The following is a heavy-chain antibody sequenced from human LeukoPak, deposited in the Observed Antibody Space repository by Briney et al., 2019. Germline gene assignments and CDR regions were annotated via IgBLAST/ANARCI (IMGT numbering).Heavy chain of an antibody. Sequence: PSETLSLTCTVSGGSISSYYWSWIRQPPGKGLEWIGYIYYSGSTNYNPSLKSRVTISVDTSKNQFSLKLSSVTAADTAVYYCARGKSSELRLKLYNWFDPWGQGTLVTVSS. CDR2: IYYSGST. V-gene: IGHV4-59*12. J-gene: IGHJ5*02. CDR1: GGSISSYY. CDR3: ARGKSSELRLKLYNWFDP. D-gene: IGHD1-7*01.